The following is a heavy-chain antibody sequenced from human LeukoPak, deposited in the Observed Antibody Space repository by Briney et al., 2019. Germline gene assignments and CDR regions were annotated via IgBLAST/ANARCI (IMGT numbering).Heavy chain of an antibody. Sequence: GGSLRLSCAASGFTFSNAWMNWVRQAPGRGLEWVGRIKSKTDGGTTDYAAPVKGRFTISRDDSKNTLYLQMNSLKTEDTAVYYCTTDHSTVTTHFDYWGQGTLVTVSS. CDR1: GFTFSNAW. CDR2: IKSKTDGGTT. V-gene: IGHV3-15*07. J-gene: IGHJ4*02. D-gene: IGHD4-17*01. CDR3: TTDHSTVTTHFDY.